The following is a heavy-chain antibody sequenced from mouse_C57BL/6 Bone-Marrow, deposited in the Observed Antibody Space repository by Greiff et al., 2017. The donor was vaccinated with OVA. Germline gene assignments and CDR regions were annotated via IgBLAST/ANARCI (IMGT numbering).Heavy chain of an antibody. CDR3: ARESYYDFDY. V-gene: IGHV1-50*01. CDR1: GYTFTSYW. Sequence: QFQLQQPGAELVKPGASVKLSCKASGYTFTSYWMQWVKQRPGQGLEWIGEIDPSDSYTNYNQKFKGKATLTVDTSSSTAYMQLSSLTSEDSAVYYCARESYYDFDYWGQGTTLTVSS. J-gene: IGHJ2*01. CDR2: IDPSDSYT. D-gene: IGHD1-1*01.